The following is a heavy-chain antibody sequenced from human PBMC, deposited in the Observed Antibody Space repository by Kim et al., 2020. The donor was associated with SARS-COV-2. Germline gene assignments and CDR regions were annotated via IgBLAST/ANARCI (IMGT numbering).Heavy chain of an antibody. V-gene: IGHV3-23*01. D-gene: IGHD2-2*01. Sequence: GGSLRLSCAASGVTSIRNYDMDWVRQVPGKGLEWVSGISVGGLTQYADSVKGRFIISRDSSKERVYLQMNSLRVEDTALYFCAKFLYAAGGAQYTSEMDVWGQGTTVTVSS. J-gene: IGHJ6*02. CDR3: AKFLYAAGGAQYTSEMDV. CDR2: ISVGGLT. CDR1: GVTSIRNYD.